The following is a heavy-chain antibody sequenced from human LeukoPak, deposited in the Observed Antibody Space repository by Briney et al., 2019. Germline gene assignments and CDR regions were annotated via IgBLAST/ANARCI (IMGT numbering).Heavy chain of an antibody. D-gene: IGHD5-24*01. Sequence: ASVKVSCKASGYTFTAYYIHWVRQAPGQGLEWMGWINPNSGGTKYAQKFQGRVTMTRDTSISTAYMELSRLRSDDTAVYYCARGNPSRRRDGYNWYYWGQGTLVTVSS. CDR1: GYTFTAYY. CDR2: INPNSGGT. J-gene: IGHJ4*02. V-gene: IGHV1-2*02. CDR3: ARGNPSRRRDGYNWYY.